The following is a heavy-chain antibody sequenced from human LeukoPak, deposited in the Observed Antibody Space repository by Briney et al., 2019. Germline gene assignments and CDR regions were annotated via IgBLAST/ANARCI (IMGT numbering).Heavy chain of an antibody. CDR2: ISGSSHYT. D-gene: IGHD4-17*01. CDR1: GFTLSDHY. CDR3: ARVTLYGESALDY. V-gene: IGHV3-11*06. Sequence: GGSLRLFCAASGFTLSDHYMSWIRQAPGKGLEGVSYISGSSHYTNTADSVKGRFTISRDNAKNSLYLQMNSLRTEDTAVYYCARVTLYGESALDYWGQGTLVTVSS. J-gene: IGHJ4*02.